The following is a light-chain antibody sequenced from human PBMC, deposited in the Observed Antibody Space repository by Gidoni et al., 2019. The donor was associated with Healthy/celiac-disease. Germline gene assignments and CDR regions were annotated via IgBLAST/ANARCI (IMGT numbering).Light chain of an antibody. CDR1: KWGDKY. CDR3: QVWDSSTAV. J-gene: IGLJ3*02. CDR2: QDS. Sequence: SYELTQPPSVSVSPGQTASITCSGDKWGDKYACWYQQKPGQSPVRVIYQDSKRPSGIPERFSGSNSGNTATLTISGTQAMDEADYYCQVWDSSTAVFGGGTKLTVL. V-gene: IGLV3-1*01.